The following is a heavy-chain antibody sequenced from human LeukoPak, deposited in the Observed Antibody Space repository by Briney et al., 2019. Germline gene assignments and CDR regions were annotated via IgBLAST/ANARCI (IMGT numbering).Heavy chain of an antibody. CDR3: ARQSLVATSLYYFDY. J-gene: IGHJ4*02. V-gene: IGHV4-39*01. Sequence: SETLSLTCTVSGDSISSSSYYWGWIRQPPGKGLEWIGSIYYSGSTYYNPSLKSRVTMSVDTSKNHFSLKLNSVTAADTAVYYCARQSLVATSLYYFDYWGQGTLVTVSS. CDR2: IYYSGST. D-gene: IGHD5-24*01. CDR1: GDSISSSSYY.